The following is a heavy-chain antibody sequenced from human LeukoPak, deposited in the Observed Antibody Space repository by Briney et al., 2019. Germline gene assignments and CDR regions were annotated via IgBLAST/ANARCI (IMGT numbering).Heavy chain of an antibody. J-gene: IGHJ3*02. CDR1: GGSISSGGYY. Sequence: SRTLSLTCTVSGGSISSGGYYWSWIRQPPGKGLEWIGYIYHSGSTYYNPSLKSRVTISVDKSKNQFSLKLSSVTAADTAVYYCARVNPDNGDAFDIWGQGTMVTVSS. V-gene: IGHV4-30-2*01. D-gene: IGHD1-14*01. CDR2: IYHSGST. CDR3: ARVNPDNGDAFDI.